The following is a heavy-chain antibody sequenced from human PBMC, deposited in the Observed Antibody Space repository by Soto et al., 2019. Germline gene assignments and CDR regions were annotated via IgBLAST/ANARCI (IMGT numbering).Heavy chain of an antibody. CDR1: GGSISSSNW. Sequence: QVQLQESGPGMVKPSGTLSLTCAVSGGSISSSNWWSWVRQPPGKGLEWIGEIYHSGSTNYNPSLKSRVTISVDKSKNQFSLKLSSVTAADTAVYYCARSPLAIFGVVRYYYGMDVWGQGTTVTVSS. J-gene: IGHJ6*02. CDR3: ARSPLAIFGVVRYYYGMDV. V-gene: IGHV4-4*02. CDR2: IYHSGST. D-gene: IGHD3-3*01.